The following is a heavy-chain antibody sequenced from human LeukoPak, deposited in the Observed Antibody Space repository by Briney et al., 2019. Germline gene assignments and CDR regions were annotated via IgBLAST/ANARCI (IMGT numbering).Heavy chain of an antibody. V-gene: IGHV3-23*01. CDR3: AKDSVYCSSTSCYVY. CDR2: ISGSGGST. CDR1: FSXYA. J-gene: IGHJ4*02. D-gene: IGHD2-2*01. Sequence: FSXYAMSWVRQAPGKGLEWVSAISGSGGSTYYADSVKGRFTISRDNSKNTLYLQMNSLRAEDTAVYYCAKDSVYCSSTSCYVYWGQGTLVTVSS.